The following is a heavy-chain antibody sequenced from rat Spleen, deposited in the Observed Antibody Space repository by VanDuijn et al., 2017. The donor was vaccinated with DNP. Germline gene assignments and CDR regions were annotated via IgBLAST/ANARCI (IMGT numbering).Heavy chain of an antibody. CDR1: GYSITSNY. CDR2: ISYSGNT. Sequence: EVQFQESGPGLVKSSQSLSLTCSVTGYSITSNYWAWIRKFPGNKMEWMGYISYSGNTSYNPSLKSRISITRDTSKNQFFLQLNSVTTEDTATYYCARWVRYFDYWGQGVMVTVSS. J-gene: IGHJ2*01. D-gene: IGHD1-1*01. V-gene: IGHV3-1*01. CDR3: ARWVRYFDY.